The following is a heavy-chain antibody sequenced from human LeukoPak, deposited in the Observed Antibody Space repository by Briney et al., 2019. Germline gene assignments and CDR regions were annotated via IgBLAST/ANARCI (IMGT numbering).Heavy chain of an antibody. CDR1: GYTFTGYY. J-gene: IGHJ1*01. CDR3: ASYCGGDCYSIAEYFQH. CDR2: FNPNSGGT. D-gene: IGHD2-21*02. Sequence: ASVKVSCKASGYTFTGYYMHWVRQAPGQGLEWMGWFNPNSGGTNYAQKFQGRVTMTRDTSISTAYMELSRLRSDDTAVYYCASYCGGDCYSIAEYFQHWGQGTLVTVSS. V-gene: IGHV1-2*02.